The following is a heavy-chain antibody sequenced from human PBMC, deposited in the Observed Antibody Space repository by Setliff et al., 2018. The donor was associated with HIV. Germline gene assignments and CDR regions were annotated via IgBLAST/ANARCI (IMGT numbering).Heavy chain of an antibody. V-gene: IGHV3-30*02. D-gene: IGHD6-19*01. CDR2: IRYDGTYK. CDR3: AKNFYSSPWSPLDY. CDR1: GFTFTIYG. J-gene: IGHJ4*02. Sequence: GGSLRLSCAASGFTFTIYGMHWVRQAPGKGLEWVAFIRYDGTYKYYADSLKVRFTISRDNSKNTLFLQMNSLRTEDKAVYYCAKNFYSSPWSPLDYWGQGTLVTVSS.